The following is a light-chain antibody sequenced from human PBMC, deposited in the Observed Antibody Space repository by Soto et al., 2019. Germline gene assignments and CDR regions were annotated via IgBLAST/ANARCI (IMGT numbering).Light chain of an antibody. J-gene: IGKJ2*01. CDR3: QQYDKWPYT. Sequence: ELVTTQSPATLSVSPGERATLSCRASQSVGSNLVWYQQKPGQAPRLLIYGTSIRATGIPARLSGSGSGTEFTLTISSLQSEDFAVYYCQQYDKWPYTFGQGTKVEIK. V-gene: IGKV3-15*01. CDR1: QSVGSN. CDR2: GTS.